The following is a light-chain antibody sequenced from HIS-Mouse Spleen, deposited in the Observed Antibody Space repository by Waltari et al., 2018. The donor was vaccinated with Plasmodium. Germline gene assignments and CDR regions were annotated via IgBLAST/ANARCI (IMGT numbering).Light chain of an antibody. J-gene: IGKJ4*01. V-gene: IGKV3-11*01. CDR1: QSVSSY. Sequence: EIVLTQSPATLSLSPGERATLSCRASQSVSSYLAWYQQKPGKAPRLLIYDASNRATGIPARFSGSGSGTDFTLTISRLEPEDFAVYDCQQRSNWPSLTFGGGTKVEIK. CDR3: QQRSNWPSLT. CDR2: DAS.